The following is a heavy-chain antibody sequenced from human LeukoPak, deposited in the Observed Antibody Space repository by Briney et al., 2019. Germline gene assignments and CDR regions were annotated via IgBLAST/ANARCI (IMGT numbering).Heavy chain of an antibody. CDR3: ARGRYFIPYYFDY. D-gene: IGHD2-21*01. J-gene: IGHJ4*02. V-gene: IGHV3-30-3*01. CDR2: ISFDGSNK. Sequence: GGSLRLSCAASGFTSSNYSMHWVRQAPGKGLEWVAVISFDGSNKYYADSVKGRFTISRDNSKNTLYLQINSLRAEDTAVYSCARGRYFIPYYFDYWGQGTLVTVSS. CDR1: GFTSSNYS.